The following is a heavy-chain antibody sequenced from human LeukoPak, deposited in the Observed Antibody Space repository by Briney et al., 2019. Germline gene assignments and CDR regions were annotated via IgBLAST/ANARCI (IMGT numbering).Heavy chain of an antibody. V-gene: IGHV3-53*01. CDR2: IYSGGYT. CDR1: GFNISSNY. D-gene: IGHD1-26*01. CDR3: ARDVVGSFHYFDF. J-gene: IGHJ4*02. Sequence: GGSLRLSCAASGFNISSNYMSWVRQDPGKGLEWVSVIYSGGYTYYTDSVKGRFTISRDNAKNTVYLQMNSLRVDDTAVYYCARDVVGSFHYFDFWGQGTLVTISS.